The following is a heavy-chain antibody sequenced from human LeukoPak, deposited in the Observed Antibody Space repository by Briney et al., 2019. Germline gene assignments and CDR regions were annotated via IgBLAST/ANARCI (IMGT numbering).Heavy chain of an antibody. CDR1: GGSISSYY. CDR3: ARYATVTTFDY. Sequence: SETLSLTCTVSGGSISSYYWSWVRQPPGKGLEWIGYIYYSGSTNYNPSLKSRVTISVDTSKNQFSLKLSSVTAADTAVYCCARYATVTTFDYWGRGTLVTVSS. V-gene: IGHV4-59*01. J-gene: IGHJ4*02. D-gene: IGHD4-17*01. CDR2: IYYSGST.